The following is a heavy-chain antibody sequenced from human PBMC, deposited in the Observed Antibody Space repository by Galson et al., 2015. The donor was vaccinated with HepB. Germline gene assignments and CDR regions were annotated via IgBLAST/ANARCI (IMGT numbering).Heavy chain of an antibody. J-gene: IGHJ4*02. CDR1: GFTFDDYA. CDR3: ARVGGGYGTFEYYFDY. V-gene: IGHV3-9*01. Sequence: SLRLSCAASGFTFDDYAMHWVRQAPGKGLEWVSGISWNSGSIGYADSVKGRFTISRDNAKNSLYLQMNSLRVEDTAVYYCARVGGGYGTFEYYFDYWGQGTLVTVSS. CDR2: ISWNSGSI. D-gene: IGHD3-16*01.